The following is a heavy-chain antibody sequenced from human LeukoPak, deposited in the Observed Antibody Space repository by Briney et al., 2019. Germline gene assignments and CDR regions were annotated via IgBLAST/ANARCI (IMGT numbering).Heavy chain of an antibody. CDR1: GFNFSCYA. CDR2: ISGSGGST. V-gene: IGHV3-23*01. J-gene: IGHJ4*02. CDR3: AKADYGDYWVYFDY. Sequence: GGSLRLSCAASGFNFSCYAMSRVRQAPGKGLECVSAISGSGGSTYYADSVKGRFTISRDNSKNTLYLQMNSLRAEDTAVYYCAKADYGDYWVYFDYWGQGTLVTVSS. D-gene: IGHD4-17*01.